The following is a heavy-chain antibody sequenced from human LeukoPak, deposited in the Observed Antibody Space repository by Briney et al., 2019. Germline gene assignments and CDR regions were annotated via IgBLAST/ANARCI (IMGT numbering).Heavy chain of an antibody. J-gene: IGHJ5*02. Sequence: GGSLRLSCAASGLTFRSYAMSWFRQAPGKGLEWLSSIRGSGGSTYHADSVKGRLTISRDNSKSTLYLHMNSLRTEDTAVYYCAKDLIRGVMWWFDPWGQGTLVTVSS. CDR2: IRGSGGST. V-gene: IGHV3-23*01. D-gene: IGHD3-10*01. CDR1: GLTFRSYA. CDR3: AKDLIRGVMWWFDP.